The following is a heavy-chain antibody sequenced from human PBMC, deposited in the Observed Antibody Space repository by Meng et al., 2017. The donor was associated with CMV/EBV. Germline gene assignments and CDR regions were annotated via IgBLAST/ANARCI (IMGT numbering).Heavy chain of an antibody. CDR2: IYYSGST. D-gene: IGHD3-22*01. Sequence: GSLRLSCTVSGGSISSYYWSWIRQPPGKGLEWIGYIYYSGSTNYNPSLKSRVTISVDTSKNQFSLKLSSVTAADTAVYYCAREQYYYDSSGYYYPGGKDYWGQGTLVTVSS. V-gene: IGHV4-59*01. CDR1: GGSISSYY. CDR3: AREQYYYDSSGYYYPGGKDY. J-gene: IGHJ4*02.